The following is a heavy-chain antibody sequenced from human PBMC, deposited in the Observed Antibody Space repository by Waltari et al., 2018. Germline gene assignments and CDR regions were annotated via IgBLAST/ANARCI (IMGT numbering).Heavy chain of an antibody. CDR3: ASGGGRPFDY. CDR2: IKPDGSEK. D-gene: IGHD3-16*01. J-gene: IGHJ4*02. Sequence: EVQLVESGGALVQPGGSVRLSCAASGFTFSTTWMCWVRQTPGKGLEWVANIKPDGSEKYYVDSVKGRFTISRDNAKNSLYLQMNSLRAEDTAVYFCASGGGRPFDYWGQGTLVTVYS. CDR1: GFTFSTTW. V-gene: IGHV3-7*01.